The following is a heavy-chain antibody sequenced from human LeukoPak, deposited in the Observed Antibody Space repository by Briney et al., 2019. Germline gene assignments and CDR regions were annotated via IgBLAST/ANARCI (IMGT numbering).Heavy chain of an antibody. V-gene: IGHV3-13*01. CDR1: GFTFSSYD. CDR2: IGTAGEI. CDR3: ARAIRLRGWGPIGGYGFDY. D-gene: IGHD3-22*01. Sequence: LAGGSLRLSCAASGFTFSSYDIHWVRQATGKGLEWVSGIGTAGEIYYPGSVKGRFTISRENAKNSLYLQMNSLRAGDTAVYYCARAIRLRGWGPIGGYGFDYWGQGTLVTVSS. J-gene: IGHJ4*02.